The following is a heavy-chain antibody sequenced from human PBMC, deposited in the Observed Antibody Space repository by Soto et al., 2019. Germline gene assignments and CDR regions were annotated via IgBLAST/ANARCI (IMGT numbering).Heavy chain of an antibody. CDR3: AHRQGGYSYGSIPQVKVGMDV. D-gene: IGHD5-18*01. Sequence: SGPTLVNPTQTLTLTCTFSGFSLSTSGVGVGWIRQPPGKALEWLALIYWNDDKRYSPSLKSRLTITKDTSKNQVVLTMTNMDPVDTATYYCAHRQGGYSYGSIPQVKVGMDVWGQGTTVTVSS. CDR1: GFSLSTSGVG. CDR2: IYWNDDK. V-gene: IGHV2-5*01. J-gene: IGHJ6*02.